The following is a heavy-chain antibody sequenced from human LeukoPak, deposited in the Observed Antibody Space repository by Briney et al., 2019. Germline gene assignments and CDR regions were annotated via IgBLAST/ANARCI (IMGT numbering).Heavy chain of an antibody. CDR3: ARGGGTTQFDY. V-gene: IGHV3-48*03. CDR1: GFTFSSYE. Sequence: PGGSLRLSCAASGFTFSSYEMNWVRQAPGKGLEWVSFITSSASTMHYADSVKGRFTISRDNAKNSLYLQMNSLRAEDTAVYYCARGGGTTQFDYWGQGTLVTVSS. J-gene: IGHJ4*02. CDR2: ITSSASTM. D-gene: IGHD2/OR15-2a*01.